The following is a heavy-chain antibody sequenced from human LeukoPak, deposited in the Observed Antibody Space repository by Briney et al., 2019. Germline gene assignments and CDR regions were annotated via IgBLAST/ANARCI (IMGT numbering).Heavy chain of an antibody. CDR2: INNDGSIT. J-gene: IGHJ5*02. Sequence: PGGSLRLSCAASGFTFSSYWMYWVRQDPGKGLVWVSRINNDGSITNYADSVKGRFTISRDNAKNTLYLQMNSLRSEDTAVYYCARGRGFWSGYYSFDPWGQGTLVTVSS. V-gene: IGHV3-74*01. CDR1: GFTFSSYW. D-gene: IGHD3-3*01. CDR3: ARGRGFWSGYYSFDP.